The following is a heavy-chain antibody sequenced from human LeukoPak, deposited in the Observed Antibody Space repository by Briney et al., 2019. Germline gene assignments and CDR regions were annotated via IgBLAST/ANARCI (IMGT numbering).Heavy chain of an antibody. V-gene: IGHV4-39*01. D-gene: IGHD1-1*01. CDR2: IFYSGTT. CDR3: ARNTWTDADNWFDP. CDR1: DYSISSGIYY. J-gene: IGHJ5*02. Sequence: SETLSLTCTVSDYSISSGIYYWAWFRQPPGKGLEWIGTIFYSGTTFYNPSLKSRVTISVDTSKNQFSLKVNSVTAADTAVYYCARNTWTDADNWFDPWGQGSLVTVSS.